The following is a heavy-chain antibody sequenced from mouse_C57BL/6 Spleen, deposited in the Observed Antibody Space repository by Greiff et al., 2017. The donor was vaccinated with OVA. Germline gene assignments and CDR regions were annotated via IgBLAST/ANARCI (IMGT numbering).Heavy chain of an antibody. D-gene: IGHD1-1*01. J-gene: IGHJ4*01. V-gene: IGHV1-26*01. Sequence: EVQLQQSGPELVKPGASVKISCKASGYTFTDYYMNWVKQSHGKSLEWIGDINPNNGGTSYNQKFKGKATLTVDKSSSTAYMELRSLTSEDSAVYYCASYYGSSYELSYYAMDYWGQGTSVTVSS. CDR2: INPNNGGT. CDR3: ASYYGSSYELSYYAMDY. CDR1: GYTFTDYY.